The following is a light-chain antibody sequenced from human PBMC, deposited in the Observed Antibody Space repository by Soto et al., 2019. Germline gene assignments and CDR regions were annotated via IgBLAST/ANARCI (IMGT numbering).Light chain of an antibody. CDR1: QSVGND. J-gene: IGKJ4*01. CDR2: YAS. CDR3: QQRNSWRPT. Sequence: EIVLTQSPATLSLSPGDRATLSCRASQSVGNDLVWYHQKRGQAPRVLSYYASNRATGIPARFSGSGSGTDFTLTIRGLEPEDLAFYYCQQRNSWRPTFGGGTRVEIK. V-gene: IGKV3-11*01.